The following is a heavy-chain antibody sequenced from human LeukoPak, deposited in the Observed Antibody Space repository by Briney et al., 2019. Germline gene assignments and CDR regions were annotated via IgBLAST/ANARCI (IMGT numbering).Heavy chain of an antibody. CDR1: GGSFSGYY. Sequence: SETLSLTCAVYGGSFSGYYWSWIRQPPGKGLEWIGYIYYSGSTNYNPSLKSRVTISVDTSKNQFSLKLSSVTAADTAVYYCAREGSYYAFDYWGQGTLVTVSS. CDR2: IYYSGST. J-gene: IGHJ4*02. D-gene: IGHD1-26*01. CDR3: AREGSYYAFDY. V-gene: IGHV4-59*01.